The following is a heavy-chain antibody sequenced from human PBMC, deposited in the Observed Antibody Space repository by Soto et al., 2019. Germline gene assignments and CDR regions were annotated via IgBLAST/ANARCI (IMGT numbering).Heavy chain of an antibody. CDR3: AKRSSSSTFDY. J-gene: IGHJ4*02. CDR1: GFTFSSYA. D-gene: IGHD6-6*01. Sequence: EVQLLESGGGLVQPGESLRLSCAASGFTFSSYAMSWVRQAPGKGLEWVSVISGSDDSTYYADSVKGRFTISRDNSKNTLYLQMNSLRAEDTAVYYSAKRSSSSTFDYWGQGTLGTVSS. CDR2: ISGSDDST. V-gene: IGHV3-23*01.